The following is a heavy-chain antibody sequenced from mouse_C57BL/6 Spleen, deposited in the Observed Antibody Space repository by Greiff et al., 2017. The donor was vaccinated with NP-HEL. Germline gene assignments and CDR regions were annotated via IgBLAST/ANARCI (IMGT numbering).Heavy chain of an antibody. CDR3: ARGKEWFPDY. J-gene: IGHJ2*01. V-gene: IGHV1-69*01. CDR2: IDPSDSYT. CDR1: GYTFTSYW. D-gene: IGHD1-3*01. Sequence: QVQLQQSGAELVMPGASVKLSCKASGYTFTSYWMHWVKQRPGQGLEWIGEIDPSDSYTNYNQKFKGKSTLTVDKSSSTAYMQLSSLTSEDSAVYYCARGKEWFPDYWGQGTTLTVSS.